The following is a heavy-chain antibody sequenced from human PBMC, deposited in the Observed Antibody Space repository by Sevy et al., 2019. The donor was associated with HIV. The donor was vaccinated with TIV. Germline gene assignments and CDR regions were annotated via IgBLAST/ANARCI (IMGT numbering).Heavy chain of an antibody. D-gene: IGHD2-2*01. J-gene: IGHJ5*02. CDR1: GGSFSGYY. CDR3: ARAPPVVVVPGAPSWFDP. V-gene: IGHV4-34*01. CDR2: INHSGST. Sequence: SETLSLTCAVYGGSFSGYYWNWIRQSPGKGLEWIGEINHSGSTHYNPSLKSRVTISVDTSKNQFSLRLNSWTAADTAVYYCARAPPVVVVPGAPSWFDPWGQGTLVTVSS.